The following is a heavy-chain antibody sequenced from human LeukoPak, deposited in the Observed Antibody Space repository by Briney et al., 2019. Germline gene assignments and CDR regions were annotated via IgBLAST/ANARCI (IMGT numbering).Heavy chain of an antibody. J-gene: IGHJ4*02. V-gene: IGHV3-23*01. CDR2: ISASGGST. CDR3: AKQVGFGELLFDY. Sequence: PGGSLRLSCAASGFTFSSYAMSWVRQAPGKGLEWVSAISASGGSTYYADSVKGRFTISRDNSKNTLYLQMNSLRAEDTAVYYCAKQVGFGELLFDYWGQGTLVTVSS. CDR1: GFTFSSYA. D-gene: IGHD3-10*01.